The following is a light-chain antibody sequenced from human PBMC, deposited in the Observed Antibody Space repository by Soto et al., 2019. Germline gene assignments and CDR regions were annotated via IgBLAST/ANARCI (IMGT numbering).Light chain of an antibody. V-gene: IGKV4-1*01. Sequence: DIVMTQSPDSLAVSLGERATINCKSSQSVLYSSDNKNYLAWYQQKPGQPPKLLIYRAFTRESGVPDRFSGSGSGTDFTLTISSLQAEDVAVYYCQQYYSTPWTFGQGTNVEVK. CDR1: QSVLYSSDNKNY. CDR3: QQYYSTPWT. CDR2: RAF. J-gene: IGKJ1*01.